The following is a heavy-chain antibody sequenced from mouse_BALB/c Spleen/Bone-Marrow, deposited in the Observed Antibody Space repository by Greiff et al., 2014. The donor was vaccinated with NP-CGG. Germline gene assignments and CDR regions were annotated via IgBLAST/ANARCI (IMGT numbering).Heavy chain of an antibody. Sequence: DVKLVESGGDLVKPGGSLKLSCAASGFSFSGYGMSWVRQTPDKRLEWVATIGVGGTYTYYPDSVKGRFTISRDNAKNTLYLRMSSLKSEGTAMYYCARPFTTVVATVFAYWGQGTLVTVSA. CDR2: IGVGGTYT. J-gene: IGHJ3*01. D-gene: IGHD1-1*01. V-gene: IGHV5-6*02. CDR1: GFSFSGYG. CDR3: ARPFTTVVATVFAY.